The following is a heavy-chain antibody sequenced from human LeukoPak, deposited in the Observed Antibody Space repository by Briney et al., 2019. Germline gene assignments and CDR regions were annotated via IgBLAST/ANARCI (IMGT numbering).Heavy chain of an antibody. D-gene: IGHD2-15*01. Sequence: GESLKISCKGSGYSFTSYWIGWVRQMPGKGLEWMGIIYPGDSDTRYSPSFQGQVTISADKSISTAYLQWSSLKASDTAMYYCARSSCSGGSCYAYYYYYGMDVWGQGTTVTVSS. J-gene: IGHJ6*02. CDR2: IYPGDSDT. CDR1: GYSFTSYW. CDR3: ARSSCSGGSCYAYYYYYGMDV. V-gene: IGHV5-51*01.